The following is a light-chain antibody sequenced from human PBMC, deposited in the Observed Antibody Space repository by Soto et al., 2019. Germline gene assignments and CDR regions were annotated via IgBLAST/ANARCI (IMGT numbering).Light chain of an antibody. V-gene: IGKV1-5*01. CDR2: DAY. J-gene: IGKJ1*01. CDR3: QQYNNWPQT. Sequence: DIQMTQSPSTLSASVGDRVTITCRASQSISSWLAWYQQKPGKAPKLLIYDAYSLESGAPSRFSGSGSGTEFTLTISSLQSEDFAEYHCQQYNNWPQTFGQGTKV. CDR1: QSISSW.